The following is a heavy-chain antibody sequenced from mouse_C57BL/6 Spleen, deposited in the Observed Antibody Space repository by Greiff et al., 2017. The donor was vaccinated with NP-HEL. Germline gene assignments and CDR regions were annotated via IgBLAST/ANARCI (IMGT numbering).Heavy chain of an antibody. J-gene: IGHJ2*01. CDR1: GYTFTSYW. CDR3: ARDYYGSSGFGY. CDR2: IDPSDSYT. V-gene: IGHV1-59*01. D-gene: IGHD1-1*01. Sequence: QVQLQQPGAELVRPGTSVKLSCKASGYTFTSYWMHWVKQRPGQGLEWIGVIDPSDSYTNYNQKFKGKATLTVDTSSSTAYMQLSSLTSEDSAVYYCARDYYGSSGFGYWGQGTTLTVSS.